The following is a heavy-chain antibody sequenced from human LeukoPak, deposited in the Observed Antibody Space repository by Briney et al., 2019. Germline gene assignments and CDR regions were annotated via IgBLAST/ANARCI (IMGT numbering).Heavy chain of an antibody. V-gene: IGHV3-23*01. D-gene: IGHD5-18*01. CDR1: GFTFSSYA. Sequence: GGSLRLSCAASGFTFSSYAMSWLRQAPGKGLEGVSAIYGSGGSTYYADAVKGRFTISRDNSKNTLYLQMNSLRAEDTAVYYCAKDPARYSYGWLRAFDIWGQGTMVTVSS. J-gene: IGHJ3*02. CDR3: AKDPARYSYGWLRAFDI. CDR2: IYGSGGST.